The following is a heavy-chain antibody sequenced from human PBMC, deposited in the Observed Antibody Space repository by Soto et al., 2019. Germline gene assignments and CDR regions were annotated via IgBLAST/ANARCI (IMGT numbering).Heavy chain of an antibody. V-gene: IGHV3-23*05. CDR3: AKKMMAISSIGPGNYFDY. CDR1: GFTFSSYV. D-gene: IGHD2-21*01. Sequence: PGVSIRLSCASSGFTFSSYVMSWFVQSAEKGLEWVSTIDTNDITYYSDSVKGRFTISRDNSKNTLYLQMSNLRAEDTAIYYCAKKMMAISSIGPGNYFDYWGQGTLVTVAS. J-gene: IGHJ4*02. CDR2: IDTNDIT.